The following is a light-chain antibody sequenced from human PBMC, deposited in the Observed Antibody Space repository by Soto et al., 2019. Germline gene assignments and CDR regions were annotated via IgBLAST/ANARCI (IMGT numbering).Light chain of an antibody. Sequence: QSVLTQPPSASGTPGQGVTISCSGSSSNIGSNYVYWYQQLPGTAPKLLIYTNNQRPSGVPDRFSGSKSGTSASLAISGLRSEDEADYYCAAWDDSMSGSWVFGGGTKLTVL. CDR2: TNN. CDR1: SSNIGSNY. J-gene: IGLJ3*02. CDR3: AAWDDSMSGSWV. V-gene: IGLV1-47*01.